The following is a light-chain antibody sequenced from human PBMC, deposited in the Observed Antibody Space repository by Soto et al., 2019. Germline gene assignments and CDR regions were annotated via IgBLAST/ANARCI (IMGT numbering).Light chain of an antibody. CDR2: EVS. CDR3: SSYAAGSNFV. J-gene: IGLJ1*01. CDR1: SSDVGGYNY. V-gene: IGLV2-8*01. Sequence: QSALTQPPSASGSPGQSVTISCTGTSSDVGGYNYVSWYQQHPGKAPKLMIYEVSKRPSGVPDRFSGSKSDNTASLTVSGLQDEDEADYYCSSYAAGSNFVFGTGTKVTVL.